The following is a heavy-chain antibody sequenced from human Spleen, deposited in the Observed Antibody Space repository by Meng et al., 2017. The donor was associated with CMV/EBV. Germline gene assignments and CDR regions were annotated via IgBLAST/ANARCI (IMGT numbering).Heavy chain of an antibody. D-gene: IGHD3-3*01. Sequence: GESLKISCAASGFTFSSYSMNWVRQAPGKGLEWVSYISSSSSTIYYADSVKGRFTISRDNAKNSLYLQMNSLRAEDTAVYYCAGYDFWSGYNQANAMDVWGQGTTVTVSS. J-gene: IGHJ6*02. CDR3: AGYDFWSGYNQANAMDV. CDR2: ISSSSSTI. V-gene: IGHV3-48*04. CDR1: GFTFSSYS.